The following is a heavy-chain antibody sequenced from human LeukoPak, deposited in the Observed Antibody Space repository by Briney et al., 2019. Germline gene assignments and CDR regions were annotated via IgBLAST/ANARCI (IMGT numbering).Heavy chain of an antibody. CDR2: ISGSGGST. Sequence: GGSLRLSCAASGFTFSSYAMSWVRQAPGKGLEWVSAISGSGGSTYYADSVKGRFTISRDNSKNTLYLQMNSLRAEDTAVYYCAKDHPAVAAYDYYGMDVWGQGTTVTVS. V-gene: IGHV3-23*01. CDR3: AKDHPAVAAYDYYGMDV. D-gene: IGHD6-19*01. J-gene: IGHJ6*02. CDR1: GFTFSSYA.